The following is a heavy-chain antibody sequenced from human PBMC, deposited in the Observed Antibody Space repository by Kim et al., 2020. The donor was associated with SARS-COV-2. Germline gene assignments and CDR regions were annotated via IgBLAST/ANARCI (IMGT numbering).Heavy chain of an antibody. Sequence: GESLKISCKGSGYSFTSYWISWVRQMPGKGLEWMGRIDPSDSYTNYSPSFQGHVTISADKSISTAYLQWSSLKASDTAMYYCARRSEYCSGGSCSPAGWFDPWGQGTLVTVSS. CDR1: GYSFTSYW. J-gene: IGHJ5*02. V-gene: IGHV5-10-1*01. CDR2: IDPSDSYT. D-gene: IGHD2-15*01. CDR3: ARRSEYCSGGSCSPAGWFDP.